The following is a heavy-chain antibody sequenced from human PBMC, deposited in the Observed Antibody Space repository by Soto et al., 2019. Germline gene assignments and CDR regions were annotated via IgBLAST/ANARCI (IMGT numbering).Heavy chain of an antibody. CDR2: IIPILGIA. J-gene: IGHJ4*02. Sequence: QVQLVQSGAVVKKPGSSVKVSCKASGGTFSSYTISWVRQAPGQGLEGMGRIIPILGIANYAQKFQGRVTILADKSASTAYIELRSLRSEETGVYYCAREKDYDVLTCYRYYYDYWGQGPLATVSS. D-gene: IGHD3-9*01. CDR1: GGTFSSYT. CDR3: AREKDYDVLTCYRYYYDY. V-gene: IGHV1-69*08.